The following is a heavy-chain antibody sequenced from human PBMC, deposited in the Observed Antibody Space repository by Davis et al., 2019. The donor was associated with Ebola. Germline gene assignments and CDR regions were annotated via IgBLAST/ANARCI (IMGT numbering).Heavy chain of an antibody. Sequence: SETLSLTCAVYAGSFSGYYWSWIRQPPGKGLEWIGEINHSGSTNYNPSLKSRVTISVDTSKNQFSLKLSSVTAADTAVYYCARRKGRTVTTRYYYYGMDVWGQGTTVTVSS. D-gene: IGHD4-17*01. V-gene: IGHV4-34*01. CDR2: INHSGST. CDR1: AGSFSGYY. CDR3: ARRKGRTVTTRYYYYGMDV. J-gene: IGHJ6*02.